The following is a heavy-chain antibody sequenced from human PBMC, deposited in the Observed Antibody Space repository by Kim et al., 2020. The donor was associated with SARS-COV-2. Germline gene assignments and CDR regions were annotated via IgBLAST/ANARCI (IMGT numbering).Heavy chain of an antibody. D-gene: IGHD3-10*01. CDR1: GGSVSSGSYY. CDR3: ARDYSVLWFGRHYYGMDV. CDR2: IYYSGST. Sequence: SEILSLTCTVSGGSVSSGSYYWSWIRQPPGKGLEWIGYIYYSGSTNYNPSLKSRVTISVDTSKNQFSLKLSSVTAADTDVYYCARDYSVLWFGRHYYGMDVWGQGTTVTVSS. J-gene: IGHJ6*02. V-gene: IGHV4-61*01.